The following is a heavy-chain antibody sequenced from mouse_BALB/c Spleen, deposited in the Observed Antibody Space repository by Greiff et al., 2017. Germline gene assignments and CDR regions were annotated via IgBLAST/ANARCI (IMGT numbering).Heavy chain of an antibody. D-gene: IGHD3-3*01. CDR1: GYSFTDYI. CDR3: ARLGTGAWFAY. V-gene: IGHV1-39*01. CDR2: INPYYGST. Sequence: VQLQQTGPELVKPGASVKISCKASGYSFTDYIMLWVKQSHGKSLEWIGNINPYYGSTSYNLKFKGKATLTVDKSSSTAYMQLNSLTSEDSAVYYCARLGTGAWFAYWGQGALVTVSA. J-gene: IGHJ3*01.